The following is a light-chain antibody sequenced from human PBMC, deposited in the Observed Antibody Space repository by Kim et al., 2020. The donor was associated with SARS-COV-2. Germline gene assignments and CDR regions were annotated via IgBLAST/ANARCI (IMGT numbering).Light chain of an antibody. J-gene: IGLJ2*01. CDR3: NSYARSRTRL. CDR2: DVS. V-gene: IGLV2-14*03. CDR1: SSDIGAYNY. Sequence: QSALTQPASVSGSPGQSITISCTGTSSDIGAYNYVSWYQQHPDKAPKLMIYDVSNRPSGVSSRFSGSKSGNTASLTISGLQAEDEADYYCNSYARSRTRLFGGGTQLTFL.